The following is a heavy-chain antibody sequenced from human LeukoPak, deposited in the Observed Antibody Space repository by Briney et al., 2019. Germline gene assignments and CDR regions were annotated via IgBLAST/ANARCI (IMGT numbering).Heavy chain of an antibody. CDR1: GFSLSTSGMC. V-gene: IGHV2-70*01. Sequence: SGPTLLHPTQTLTLTCTFSGFSLSTSGMCVSWIRQPPGKALEWLSPIDWDDDKYYSTSLKTRLTISKDTSKNQVVLTMTNMDPVDTATYYCARTTLHYDYVWGSYRLGLVDYWGQGTLVTVSS. CDR3: ARTTLHYDYVWGSYRLGLVDY. J-gene: IGHJ4*02. CDR2: IDWDDDK. D-gene: IGHD3-16*02.